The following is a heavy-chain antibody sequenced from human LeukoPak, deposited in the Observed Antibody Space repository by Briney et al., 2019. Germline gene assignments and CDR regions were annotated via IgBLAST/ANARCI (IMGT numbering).Heavy chain of an antibody. CDR2: ISYIGST. J-gene: IGHJ4*02. Sequence: SETLSLTCTVSGGSISNYYWSWIRQPPGKGLEWIGYISYIGSTSYNPSLMSRVTFSVDTSKNQFSLTLTSVTAADTGVFYCVRGSMTADYWGQGVLVTVSS. CDR1: GGSISNYY. CDR3: VRGSMTADY. V-gene: IGHV4-59*01.